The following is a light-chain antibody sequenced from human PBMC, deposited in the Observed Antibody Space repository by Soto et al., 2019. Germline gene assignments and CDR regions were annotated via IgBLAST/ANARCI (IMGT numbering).Light chain of an antibody. CDR3: QQYGSSPPLT. V-gene: IGKV3-20*01. Sequence: EIVLTQSPGTLSLSPGERATLSCRASQSVSSSYVDWFQQKPGQAPRLLICGASSRATGIPDRFSGSGSGTDFTLTISRLEPEDFAVYYCQQYGSSPPLTFGGGTKVEIK. J-gene: IGKJ4*01. CDR2: GAS. CDR1: QSVSSSY.